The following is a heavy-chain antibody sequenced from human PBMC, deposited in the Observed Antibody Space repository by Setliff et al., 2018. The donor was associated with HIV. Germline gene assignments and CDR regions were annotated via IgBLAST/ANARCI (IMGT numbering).Heavy chain of an antibody. D-gene: IGHD6-13*01. CDR3: ARAQQQLVLPSFYYYYYYMDV. Sequence: GASVKVSCKASGYTFTSYDINWVRQATGQGLEWMGWMNPNSGNTGYAQKFQGRVTMTRNTSISTAYMELSSLRSEDTAVYYCARAQQQLVLPSFYYYYYYMDVWGKGTMVTVSS. CDR2: MNPNSGNT. V-gene: IGHV1-8*02. J-gene: IGHJ6*03. CDR1: GYTFTSYD.